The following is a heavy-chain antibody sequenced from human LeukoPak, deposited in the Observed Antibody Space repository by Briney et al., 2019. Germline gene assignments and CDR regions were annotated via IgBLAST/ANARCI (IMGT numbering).Heavy chain of an antibody. CDR3: ARDRARFLEWFMRSHYYYYGMDV. D-gene: IGHD3-3*01. J-gene: IGHJ6*02. Sequence: ASVKVSCKASGYTFTSYGISWVRQAPGQGLEWMGWISAYSGDTNYAQKLQGRVTMTTDTSTSTAYMELRSLRSDDTAVYYCARDRARFLEWFMRSHYYYYGMDVWGQGTTVTVSS. CDR2: ISAYSGDT. CDR1: GYTFTSYG. V-gene: IGHV1-18*01.